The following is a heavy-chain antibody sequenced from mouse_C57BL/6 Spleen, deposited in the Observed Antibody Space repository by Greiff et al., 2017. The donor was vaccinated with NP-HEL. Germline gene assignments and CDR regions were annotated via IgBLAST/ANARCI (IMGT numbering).Heavy chain of an antibody. CDR2: ISSGSSTI. D-gene: IGHD2-4*01. V-gene: IGHV5-17*01. CDR3: ASPLYDYDVAY. Sequence: EVKLVESGGGLVKPGGSLKLSCAASGFTFSDYGMHWVRQAPEKGLEWVAYISSGSSTIYYADTVKGRFTISRDNAKNTLFLQMTSLRSEDTAMYYCASPLYDYDVAYWGQGTLVTVSA. J-gene: IGHJ3*01. CDR1: GFTFSDYG.